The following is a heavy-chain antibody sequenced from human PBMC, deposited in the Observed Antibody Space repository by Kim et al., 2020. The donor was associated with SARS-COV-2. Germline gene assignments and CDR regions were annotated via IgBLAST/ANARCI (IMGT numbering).Heavy chain of an antibody. V-gene: IGHV3-43*02. D-gene: IGHD3-16*02. CDR1: GFTFDDYA. J-gene: IGHJ6*02. Sequence: GGSLRLSCAASGFTFDDYAMHWVRQAPGKGLEWVSLISGDGGSTYYADSVKGRFTISRDNSKNSLYLQMNSLRTEDTALYYCAKDIDYYDYVWGSYRYYYYYGMDVWGQGTTVTVSS. CDR2: ISGDGGST. CDR3: AKDIDYYDYVWGSYRYYYYYGMDV.